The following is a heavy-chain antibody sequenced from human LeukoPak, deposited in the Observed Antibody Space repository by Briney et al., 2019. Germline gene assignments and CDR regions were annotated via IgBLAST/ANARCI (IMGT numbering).Heavy chain of an antibody. D-gene: IGHD3-3*01. Sequence: PSETLSLTCTVSGGSISSGSYYWSWIRQPAGKGLEWIGRIYTSGSTNYNPSLKSRVTISVDTSKNQFSLKLSSVTAADTAVYYCARELWSGSIVVYYFDYWGQGTLVTVSS. V-gene: IGHV4-61*02. J-gene: IGHJ4*02. CDR2: IYTSGST. CDR3: ARELWSGSIVVYYFDY. CDR1: GGSISSGSYY.